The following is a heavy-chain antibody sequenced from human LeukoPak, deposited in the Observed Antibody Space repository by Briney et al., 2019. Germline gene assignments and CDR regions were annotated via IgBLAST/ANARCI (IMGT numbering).Heavy chain of an antibody. CDR1: GVSISSGDYY. J-gene: IGHJ5*02. V-gene: IGHV4-30-4*01. D-gene: IGHD6-13*01. CDR3: ARQAAAGSEPKFDP. CDR2: IYYSGST. Sequence: PSETLSLTCTVSGVSISSGDYYWRWIRQPPGKGLEWIGYIYYSGSTYYHPSLKSRVTISVDTSKNQFSLKLSSVTAADTAVYYCARQAAAGSEPKFDPWGQGTLVTVSS.